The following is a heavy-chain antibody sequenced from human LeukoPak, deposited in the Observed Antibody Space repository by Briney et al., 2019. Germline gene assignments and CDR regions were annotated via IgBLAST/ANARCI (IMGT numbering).Heavy chain of an antibody. V-gene: IGHV4-38-2*01. CDR3: ARDTVTGNKNFDY. CDR2: IYHSGST. J-gene: IGHJ4*02. D-gene: IGHD6-19*01. CDR1: GYSMRGGYY. Sequence: SETLSLTCAVSGYSMRGGYYWGWIRQPPGKGLEWIGSIYHSGSTHYNPSLESRVTISVDTSRNQFSLKLNSVTAADTAVYHCARDTVTGNKNFDYWGQGTLVTVSS.